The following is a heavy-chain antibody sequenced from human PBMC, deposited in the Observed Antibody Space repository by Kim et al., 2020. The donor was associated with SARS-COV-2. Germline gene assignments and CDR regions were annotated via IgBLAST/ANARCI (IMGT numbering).Heavy chain of an antibody. J-gene: IGHJ3*02. CDR2: IYYSGST. CDR3: ARARRVLVIAAAVHDAFDI. D-gene: IGHD6-13*01. V-gene: IGHV4-30-4*01. Sequence: SETLSLTCTVSGGSISSGDYYWSWIRQPPGKGLEWIGYIYYSGSTYYNPSLKSRVTISVDTSKNQFSLKLSSVTAADTAVYYCARARRVLVIAAAVHDAFDIWGQVTMVTVSS. CDR1: GGSISSGDYY.